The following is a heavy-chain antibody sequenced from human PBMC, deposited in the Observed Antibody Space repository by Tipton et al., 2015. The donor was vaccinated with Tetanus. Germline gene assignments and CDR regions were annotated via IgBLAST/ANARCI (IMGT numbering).Heavy chain of an antibody. V-gene: IGHV4-39*01. CDR3: ARGLRFLEWFPEGGRGWFDP. CDR2: IYYSGST. CDR1: GGSISSSSYY. J-gene: IGHJ5*02. Sequence: TLSLTCTVSGGSISSSSYYWGWLRQPPGKGLEWIGSIYYSGSTYYNPSLKSRVTISGDTSKNQFPLRLGSVTAADTAVYYCARGLRFLEWFPEGGRGWFDPWGQGTLVTVSS. D-gene: IGHD3-3*01.